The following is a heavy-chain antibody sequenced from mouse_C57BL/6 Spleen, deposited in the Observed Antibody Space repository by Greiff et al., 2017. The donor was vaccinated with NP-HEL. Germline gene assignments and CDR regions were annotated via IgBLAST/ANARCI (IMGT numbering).Heavy chain of an antibody. Sequence: EVQLQQSGPVLVKPGASVKMSCKASGYTFTDYYMNWVKQSHGKSLEWIGVINPYNGGTSYNQKFKGKATLTVDKSSSTAYMELNSLTSEDSAVYYCARFPSNYEDFDVWGTGTTVTVSS. CDR3: ARFPSNYEDFDV. CDR1: GYTFTDYY. CDR2: INPYNGGT. J-gene: IGHJ1*03. D-gene: IGHD2-5*01. V-gene: IGHV1-19*01.